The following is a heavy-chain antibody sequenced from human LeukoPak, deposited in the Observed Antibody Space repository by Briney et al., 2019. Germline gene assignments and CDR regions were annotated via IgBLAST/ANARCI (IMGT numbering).Heavy chain of an antibody. J-gene: IGHJ4*02. V-gene: IGHV3-48*01. CDR3: ARFSYGRTNIDFDY. Sequence: GGSLRLSCAASGFTFSSYSMSWVRQAPGKGLEWVSYISSSSSTIYYADSVKGRFTISRDNAKNSLYLQMNSLRAEDTAVYYCARFSYGRTNIDFDYWGQGTLVTVSS. CDR2: ISSSSSTI. D-gene: IGHD5-18*01. CDR1: GFTFSSYS.